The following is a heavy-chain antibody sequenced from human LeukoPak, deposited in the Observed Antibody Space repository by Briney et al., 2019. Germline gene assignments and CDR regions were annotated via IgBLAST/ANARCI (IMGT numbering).Heavy chain of an antibody. Sequence: PGGSLRLSCGASGFSFSSHAMNWVRQAPGKGLEWDSLISCSGDSTYYVDSVKGRFTISRDNAKISLYLQMNSLRAEDTAVCYCASQFWWAAVAGTTLDYWGQGTLVTVSS. V-gene: IGHV3-23*01. CDR2: ISCSGDST. CDR1: GFSFSSHA. J-gene: IGHJ4*02. D-gene: IGHD6-19*01. CDR3: ASQFWWAAVAGTTLDY.